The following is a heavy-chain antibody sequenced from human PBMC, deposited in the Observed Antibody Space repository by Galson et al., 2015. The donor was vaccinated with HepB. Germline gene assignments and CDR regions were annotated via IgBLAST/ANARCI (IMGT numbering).Heavy chain of an antibody. CDR3: ARWNSGSYYYCDY. Sequence: SLRLSCAASGFTFSDYYMSWIRQAPGKGLEWVSYISSSSSYTNYADSVKGRFTISRDNAKNSLYLQMNSLRAEDTAVYYCARWNSGSYYYCDYWGQGTLVTVSS. CDR2: ISSSSSYT. D-gene: IGHD1-26*01. CDR1: GFTFSDYY. J-gene: IGHJ4*02. V-gene: IGHV3-11*03.